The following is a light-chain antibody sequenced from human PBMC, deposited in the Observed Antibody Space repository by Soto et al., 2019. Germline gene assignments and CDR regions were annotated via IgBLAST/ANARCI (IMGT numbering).Light chain of an antibody. CDR2: HTS. CDR3: QKYDRAPLT. V-gene: IGKV1-27*01. J-gene: IGKJ4*01. Sequence: DIQMTQSPSSLSASLGDKVTLTCRASADIAHYLAWYQQKPWKAPRVLLHHTSILQSGVPSRFSVSGNGTDFNVTITSLQPEDVATYFCQKYDRAPLTFGGGTKVEI. CDR1: ADIAHY.